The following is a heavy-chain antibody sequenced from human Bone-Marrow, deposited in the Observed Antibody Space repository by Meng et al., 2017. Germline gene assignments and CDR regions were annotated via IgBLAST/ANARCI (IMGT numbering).Heavy chain of an antibody. CDR2: IWYDGSNK. D-gene: IGHD3-22*01. V-gene: IGHV3-33*01. J-gene: IGHJ4*02. CDR3: ARDGLSDYYDSSGYYFDY. Sequence: GESLKFSCAASGSTFSSYGMHWVRQAPGKGLERVAVIWYDGSNKYYADSVKGRFTISRDNSKNTLYLQMNSLRAEDTAVYYCARDGLSDYYDSSGYYFDYWGQGTLVTVSS. CDR1: GSTFSSYG.